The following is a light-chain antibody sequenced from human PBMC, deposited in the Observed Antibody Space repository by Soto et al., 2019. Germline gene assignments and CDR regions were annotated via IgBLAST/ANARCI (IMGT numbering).Light chain of an antibody. V-gene: IGKV1-8*01. Sequence: AIRMTQSPSSFSASTGDRVTITCRASQGINSHLAWYQVKPGKAPRLLIYTASYLESGVPSRISGSGSGTDVTLTIRSLQSEDFAVYYCQQYFSYPLTFGGGTKVEIK. CDR3: QQYFSYPLT. J-gene: IGKJ4*01. CDR1: QGINSH. CDR2: TAS.